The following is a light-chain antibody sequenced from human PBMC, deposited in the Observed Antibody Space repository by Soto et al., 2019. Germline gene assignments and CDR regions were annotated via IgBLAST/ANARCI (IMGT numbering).Light chain of an antibody. Sequence: QSVLAQPASVSWSPGQSITISFTGTSTDVGAYNYVAWYQQHPGKAPKLIIYEVTNRPSGVSYRFSASKSGNTASLTISGLHSEDEADYYCISYTGKSASYVFGTGTKVTVL. CDR3: ISYTGKSASYV. CDR2: EVT. CDR1: STDVGAYNY. V-gene: IGLV2-14*01. J-gene: IGLJ1*01.